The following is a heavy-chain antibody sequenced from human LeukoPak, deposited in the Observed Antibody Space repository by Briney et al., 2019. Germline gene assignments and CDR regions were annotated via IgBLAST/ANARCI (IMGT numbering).Heavy chain of an antibody. J-gene: IGHJ6*04. D-gene: IGHD2-2*01. CDR1: GGSISSYY. CDR3: ARDKRSYTCSSTSCYEYYYYYYGMDV. V-gene: IGHV4-59*01. Sequence: PSETLSLTCTVSGGSISSYYWSWIRQPPGKGLEWIGYIYYSGSTNYNPSLKSRVTISVDTSKNQFSLKLSSVTAADMAVYYCARDKRSYTCSSTSCYEYYYYYYGMDVWGKGTTVTVSS. CDR2: IYYSGST.